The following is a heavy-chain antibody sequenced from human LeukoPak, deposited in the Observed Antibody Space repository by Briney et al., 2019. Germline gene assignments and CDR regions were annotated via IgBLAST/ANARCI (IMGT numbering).Heavy chain of an antibody. V-gene: IGHV3-30*18. CDR1: EFTFTTYG. CDR3: AKDIQQWLGLDS. CDR2: ISSDGVYK. D-gene: IGHD6-19*01. J-gene: IGHJ4*02. Sequence: PGGSLRLSCAASEFTFTTYGMHWVRQAPGKGLEWVAVISSDGVYKFYADSVKGRFTISRDNSKNTLSLQMNSLRAEDTALYYCAKDIQQWLGLDSWGQGTQVTVSS.